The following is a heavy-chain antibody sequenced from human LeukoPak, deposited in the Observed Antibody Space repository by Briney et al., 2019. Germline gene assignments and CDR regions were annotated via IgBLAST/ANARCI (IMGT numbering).Heavy chain of an antibody. Sequence: GGALRLLCAASGYPLSSYAMSWVRQAPRKGLEWVYAISGSGASTYYADSVKGRFTISRDNSKNTLYLQMNSLRAEDTAVYYCAKSGCDYWGQETLVTVSS. J-gene: IGHJ4*02. CDR2: ISGSGAST. CDR3: AKSGCDY. V-gene: IGHV3-23*01. CDR1: GYPLSSYA.